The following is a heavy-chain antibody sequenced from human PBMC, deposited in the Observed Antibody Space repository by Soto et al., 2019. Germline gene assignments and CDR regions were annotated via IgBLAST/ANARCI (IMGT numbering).Heavy chain of an antibody. CDR2: IYYSGST. CDR1: GGSISSSSYY. D-gene: IGHD6-13*01. CDR3: ASFRAVGHSSWYDKGWFDP. V-gene: IGHV4-39*01. Sequence: QLQLQESGPGLVKPSETLSPTCSVSGGSISSSSYYWGWIRQPPGKGLEWIGSIYYSGSTYYNPSLKSRVTISVDTSKNQFSLKLSSVTAADTAVYYCASFRAVGHSSWYDKGWFDPWGQGTLVTVSS. J-gene: IGHJ5*02.